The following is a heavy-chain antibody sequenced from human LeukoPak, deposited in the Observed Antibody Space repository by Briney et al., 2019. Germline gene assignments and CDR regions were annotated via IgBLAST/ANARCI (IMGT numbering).Heavy chain of an antibody. CDR2: MNPSSGRT. V-gene: IGHV1-8*02. CDR3: ARGLGVAFHYSYXYLDX. CDR1: GYTFTAYD. Sequence: ASVKVSCKPYGYTFTAYDINWLRQAAGQGLEWMGWMNPSSGRTSYSQQFQGRVTMTGDTSTRTAYMELSGLKSEDTAVYYCARGLGVAFHYSYXYLDXXGKGTTVTVS. D-gene: IGHD3-3*01. J-gene: IGHJ6*03.